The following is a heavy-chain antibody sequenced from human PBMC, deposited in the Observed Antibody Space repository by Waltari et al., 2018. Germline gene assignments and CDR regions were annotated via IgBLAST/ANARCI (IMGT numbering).Heavy chain of an antibody. D-gene: IGHD1-26*01. Sequence: QVQLQESGPGLVKPSETLSLTCTVSGGSISSYYWSWIRQPPGKGLEWIGYIYYSGSTNDNPSLKSRVTISVDTSKNQFSLKLSSVTAADTAVYYCATSEGVGATTTAFDIWGQGTMVTVSS. J-gene: IGHJ3*02. V-gene: IGHV4-59*01. CDR3: ATSEGVGATTTAFDI. CDR2: IYYSGST. CDR1: GGSISSYY.